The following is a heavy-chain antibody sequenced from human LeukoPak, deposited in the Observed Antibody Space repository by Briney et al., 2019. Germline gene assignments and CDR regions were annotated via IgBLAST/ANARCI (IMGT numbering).Heavy chain of an antibody. V-gene: IGHV1-24*01. CDR2: FDPEDGET. D-gene: IGHD3-3*01. Sequence: GASVKVSCKVSGYTLTELSMHWVRQAPGKGLEWMGGFDPEDGETIYAQKFQGRVTMTEDTSTDTAYMELSSLRSEDTAVYYCARGPHKRTYDRDNWFDPWGQGTLVTVSS. CDR1: GYTLTELS. J-gene: IGHJ5*02. CDR3: ARGPHKRTYDRDNWFDP.